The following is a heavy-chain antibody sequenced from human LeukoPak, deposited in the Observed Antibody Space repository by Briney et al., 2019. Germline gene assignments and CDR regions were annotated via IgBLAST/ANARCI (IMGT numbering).Heavy chain of an antibody. V-gene: IGHV1-18*01. D-gene: IGHD3-3*01. CDR2: ISVYNGNT. Sequence: ASVKVSCKASGYTFTSYGIAWVRQAPGQGLEWMGWISVYNGNTNYAQKVQDRITMSTDTSTSTAYTELRSLRSDDTAVYYCARVLGTIFGVVITGFDPWGQGTLVTVSS. CDR3: ARVLGTIFGVVITGFDP. J-gene: IGHJ5*02. CDR1: GYTFTSYG.